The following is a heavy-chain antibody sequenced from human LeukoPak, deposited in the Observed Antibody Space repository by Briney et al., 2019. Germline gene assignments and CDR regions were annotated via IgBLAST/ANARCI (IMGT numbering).Heavy chain of an antibody. CDR2: PKSKATGGTQ. V-gene: IGHV3-15*07. CDR1: GFTFRDAW. Sequence: WGNLRLSCAASGFTFRDAWMNWVRPAPGKGREWGCHPKSKATGGTQAYIATVKGRFTISRDDSKDPLYLQMDSLNIEETAMYSCTTLSPARYCSDGACYLSADYWGQGTLVTVSS. J-gene: IGHJ4*02. CDR3: TTLSPARYCSDGACYLSADY. D-gene: IGHD2-15*01.